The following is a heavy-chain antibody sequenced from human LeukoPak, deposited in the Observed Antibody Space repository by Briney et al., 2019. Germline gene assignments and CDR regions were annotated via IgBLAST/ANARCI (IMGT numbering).Heavy chain of an antibody. CDR2: IYSSGST. Sequence: ETLSLTCSVSGKSISGYYWTWIRQLPGKGLEWIGYIYSSGSTNYNPSLKSRVTMSVETSKNQFSLKLTSVTAADTAVDYCARGRQTFDYWGQGTLVTLSS. J-gene: IGHJ4*02. V-gene: IGHV4-59*01. CDR3: ARGRQTFDY. CDR1: GKSISGYY.